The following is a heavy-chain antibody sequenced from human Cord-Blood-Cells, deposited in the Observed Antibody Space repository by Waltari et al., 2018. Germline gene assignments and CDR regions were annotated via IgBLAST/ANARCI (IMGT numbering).Heavy chain of an antibody. CDR1: GGSISSSSYY. CDR3: ARQGGGGGIVVVPAAMSNYFDY. D-gene: IGHD2-2*01. CDR2: LYYSGNP. V-gene: IGHV4-39*01. Sequence: QLQLQESGPGLVKPSETLSLTCTVPGGSISSSSYYWGWLRQPPGKGLEWIGSLYYSGNPSHTPSLKSRVNITVEPFKNQFSLKLSSVTAADTAVYYWARQGGGGGIVVVPAAMSNYFDYWGQGTLVTVSS. J-gene: IGHJ4*02.